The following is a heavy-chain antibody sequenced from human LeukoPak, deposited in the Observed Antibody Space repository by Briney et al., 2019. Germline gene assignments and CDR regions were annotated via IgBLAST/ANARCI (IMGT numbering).Heavy chain of an antibody. J-gene: IGHJ4*02. D-gene: IGHD3-16*01. Sequence: GGSLRLSCAASGFTFSDYWMSWVRQAPGTGLEWVANIKQDGGEKYYVDSVKGRFTISRDNAKNSLYLQMNSLRAEDTALYHCARKGVGGELGGFDYWGQGTLVTVSS. CDR1: GFTFSDYW. CDR3: ARKGVGGELGGFDY. CDR2: IKQDGGEK. V-gene: IGHV3-7*03.